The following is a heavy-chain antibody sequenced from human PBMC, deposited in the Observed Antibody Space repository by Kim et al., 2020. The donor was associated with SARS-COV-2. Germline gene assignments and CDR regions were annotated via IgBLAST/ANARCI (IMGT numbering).Heavy chain of an antibody. Sequence: ASVKVSCKASGYTFTSYGISWVRQAPGQGLEWMGWISAYNGNTNYAQKLQGRVTMTTDTSTSTAYMELRSLRSDDTAVYYCARMFWSGLVHGTYFDYWGQGTLVTVSS. CDR1: GYTFTSYG. J-gene: IGHJ4*02. CDR2: ISAYNGNT. D-gene: IGHD3-3*01. CDR3: ARMFWSGLVHGTYFDY. V-gene: IGHV1-18*01.